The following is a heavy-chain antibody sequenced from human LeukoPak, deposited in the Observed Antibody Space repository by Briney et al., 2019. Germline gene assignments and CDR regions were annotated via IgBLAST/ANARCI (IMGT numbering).Heavy chain of an antibody. CDR2: IYYSGST. J-gene: IGHJ4*02. D-gene: IGHD2-2*02. CDR1: GGSISSSSYY. V-gene: IGHV4-39*01. Sequence: SETLSLTCTVSGGSISSSSYYWGWIRQPPGKRLEWIGSIYYSGSTYYNPSLKSRVTISVDTSKNQFSLKLSSVTAADTAVYYCARCCSSTSCYTRVFDYWGQGTLVTVSS. CDR3: ARCCSSTSCYTRVFDY.